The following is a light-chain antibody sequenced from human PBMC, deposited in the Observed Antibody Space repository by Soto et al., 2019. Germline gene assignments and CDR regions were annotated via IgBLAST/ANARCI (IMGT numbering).Light chain of an antibody. V-gene: IGKV3-20*01. Sequence: EIVLTQFPGALSLSPGERVTLSCRASQTVSNTYLAWYQQKSGQAPKFLIYGASNRAPGIPDRFSGSGSGTDFTLTISRLEPEDFAVYYCPQYGALPPTFGGGTKVEIK. CDR3: PQYGALPPT. CDR1: QTVSNTY. CDR2: GAS. J-gene: IGKJ4*01.